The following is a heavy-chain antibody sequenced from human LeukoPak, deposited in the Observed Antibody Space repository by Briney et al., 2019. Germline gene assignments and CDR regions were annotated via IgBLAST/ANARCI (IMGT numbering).Heavy chain of an antibody. Sequence: SETLSLTCTVSGGSISSSSYYWGWIRQPPGKGLEWIGSVYYSGSTYYNPSLKSRVTISVDTSKNQFFLKLSSVTAADTAVYYCARIYYGLGVYFDYWGQGTLVTVSS. D-gene: IGHD3-10*01. J-gene: IGHJ4*02. CDR3: ARIYYGLGVYFDY. CDR2: VYYSGST. CDR1: GGSISSSSYY. V-gene: IGHV4-39*01.